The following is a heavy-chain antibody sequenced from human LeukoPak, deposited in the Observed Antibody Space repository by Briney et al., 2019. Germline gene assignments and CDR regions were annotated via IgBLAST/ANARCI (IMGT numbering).Heavy chain of an antibody. Sequence: GKSLRLSCAASGFTFSTYGMHWVRQAPGKGLEWVAIISYDGSNEYYTDSVKGRFTISRDNSKNTLYLQMNSLRAEDTAVYYCARETVVVVPAAIDWFDPWGQGTLVTVSS. J-gene: IGHJ5*02. CDR1: GFTFSTYG. CDR3: ARETVVVVPAAIDWFDP. D-gene: IGHD2-2*01. CDR2: ISYDGSNE. V-gene: IGHV3-30*03.